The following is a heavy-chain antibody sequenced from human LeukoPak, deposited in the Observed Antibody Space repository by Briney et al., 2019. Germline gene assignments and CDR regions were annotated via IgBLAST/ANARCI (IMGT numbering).Heavy chain of an antibody. CDR1: GFTFSNYG. CDR2: TDTSGNYI. D-gene: IGHD3-10*01. V-gene: IGHV3-21*01. J-gene: IGHJ3*02. Sequence: GGSLRLSCTASGFTFSNYGMNWVGQAPGKGLEWVSFTDTSGNYIYYGDSVKGRFTISRDNAKNLVFLQMNGLRAEDTAVYYCARGRSITLLRGVAMSDGFDIWGQGAMVAVSS. CDR3: ARGRSITLLRGVAMSDGFDI.